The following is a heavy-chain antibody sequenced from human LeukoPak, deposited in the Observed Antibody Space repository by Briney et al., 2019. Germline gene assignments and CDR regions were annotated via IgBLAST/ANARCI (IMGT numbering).Heavy chain of an antibody. CDR3: ARTLGGFTVDRATGFDL. Sequence: ASVKVSCMASGYNFEILGISWVRQAPGQGLEWMGWISAYEGNTDYAQKFEDRVTMTTDTSTNTAYMDLRNLTSDDTAVYYCARTLGGFTVDRATGFDLWGRGTLVTVSS. V-gene: IGHV1-18*01. J-gene: IGHJ2*01. D-gene: IGHD5-24*01. CDR1: GYNFEILG. CDR2: ISAYEGNT.